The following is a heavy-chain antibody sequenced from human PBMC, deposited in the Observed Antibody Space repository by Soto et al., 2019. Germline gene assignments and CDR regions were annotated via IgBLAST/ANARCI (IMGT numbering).Heavy chain of an antibody. CDR1: GYTFSNYG. CDR2: ISGYNGNT. V-gene: IGHV1-18*01. D-gene: IGHD5-18*01. J-gene: IGHJ6*02. CDR3: ARDPGFGFGYSYAFAMDV. Sequence: ASVKVSCKASGYTFSNYGISWVRQGPGQGLEWMGWISGYNGNTHYEEKVQDRIKMTTDTSTSTTYLELRSLRSDDTAVYFCARDPGFGFGYSYAFAMDVWGQGTTVTVSS.